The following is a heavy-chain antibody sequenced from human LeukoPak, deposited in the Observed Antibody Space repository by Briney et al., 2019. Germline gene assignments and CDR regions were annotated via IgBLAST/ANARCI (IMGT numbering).Heavy chain of an antibody. CDR3: ARRQKGTGAFDI. J-gene: IGHJ3*02. Sequence: GGSLRLSCAASGFTFSSYSMNWVRQAPGKGLEWVSSISSSSSYIYYADSVKGRFTISRDNAKNSLYLQMNSLRAEDTAVYYCARRQKGTGAFDIWGQGTMVTVSS. CDR1: GFTFSSYS. V-gene: IGHV3-21*01. CDR2: ISSSSSYI.